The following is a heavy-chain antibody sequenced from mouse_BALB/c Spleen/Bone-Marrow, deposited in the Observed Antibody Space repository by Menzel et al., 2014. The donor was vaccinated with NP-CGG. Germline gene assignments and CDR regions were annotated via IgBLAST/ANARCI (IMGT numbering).Heavy chain of an antibody. CDR3: ARGSYCNYVECFVC. CDR1: GFTFSSYG. J-gene: IGHJ2*01. Sequence: EVQLQQSGGGLVQPGGSLKLSCAASGFTFSSYGMSWVRQTPDKRLELGASINSNGGSTYFPVSAKGRFTISRDNAKNTRSQQMSSRKSEDTAMYYGARGSYCNYVECFVCWGQGTPLTGS. CDR2: INSNGGST. D-gene: IGHD2-1*01. V-gene: IGHV5-6-3*01.